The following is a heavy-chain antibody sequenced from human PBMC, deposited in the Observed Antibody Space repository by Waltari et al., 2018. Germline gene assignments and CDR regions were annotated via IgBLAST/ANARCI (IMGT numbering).Heavy chain of an antibody. D-gene: IGHD2-15*01. CDR3: AKGRIGAFDI. V-gene: IGHV3-23*04. CDR1: GFTFSSSA. CDR2: ISGSGGST. J-gene: IGHJ3*02. Sequence: EVHLVESGGGLVQPGGSLRLSCAASGFTFSSSAMNWVRQAPGKGLEWVAAISGSGGSTYYADSVKGRFTISRDNSKNTLYLQMNSLRAEDTAVYYCAKGRIGAFDIWGQGTMVTVSS.